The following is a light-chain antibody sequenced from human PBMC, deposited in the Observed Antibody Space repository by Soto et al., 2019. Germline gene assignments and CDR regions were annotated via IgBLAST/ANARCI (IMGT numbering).Light chain of an antibody. CDR3: IQALETPFT. J-gene: IGKJ3*01. CDR2: LGS. V-gene: IGKV2-28*01. CDR1: QSLLHTNGYNY. Sequence: DIVMTQSPLSLPVTPGEPASISCRSSQSLLHTNGYNYLDWYLQKPGQSPQALIYLGSNRASGVPDRFSGSGSGTDFTLKISRVEAEDVGVYYCIQALETPFTFGPG.